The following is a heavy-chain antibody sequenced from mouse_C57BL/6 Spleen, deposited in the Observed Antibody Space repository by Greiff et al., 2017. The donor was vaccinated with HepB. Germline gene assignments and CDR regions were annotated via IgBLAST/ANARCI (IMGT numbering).Heavy chain of an antibody. V-gene: IGHV1-50*01. CDR3: ARFGSNSAY. CDR2: IDPSDSYT. D-gene: IGHD2-5*01. CDR1: GYTFTSYW. Sequence: QVQLQQPGAELVKPGASVKLSCKASGYTFTSYWMQWVKQRPGQGLEWIGEIDPSDSYTNYNQKFKGKATLTVDTSSSTAYMQLSSLTSEDSAVYYCARFGSNSAYWGQGTLVTVSA. J-gene: IGHJ3*01.